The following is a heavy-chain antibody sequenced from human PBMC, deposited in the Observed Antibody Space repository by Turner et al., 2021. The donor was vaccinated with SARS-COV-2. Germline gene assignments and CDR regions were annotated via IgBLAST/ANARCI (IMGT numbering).Heavy chain of an antibody. CDR1: GYTFTSYY. J-gene: IGHJ4*02. CDR3: AREGTPYGGYSHLDY. Sequence: VSCKASGYTFTSYYMHWVRQAPGQGLEWMGIINPSGGSTRYAQKFQGRVTMTRDTSTSTVYMELSSLRSEDTAVYYCAREGTPYGGYSHLDYWSQGTLVTVSS. V-gene: IGHV1-46*03. D-gene: IGHD5-12*01. CDR2: INPSGGST.